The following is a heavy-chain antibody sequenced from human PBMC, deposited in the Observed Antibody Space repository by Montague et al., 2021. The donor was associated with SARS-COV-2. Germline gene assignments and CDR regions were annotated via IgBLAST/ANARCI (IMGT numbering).Heavy chain of an antibody. Sequence: SETLSLTCTVSGGSISSYYWSWIRQPPGKGLEWIGEIYHSGSTNYNPSLKSRVTISVDKSKNQFSLKLSSVTAADTAVYYCARTLLGYCSSTGCYGARPWYYFDYWGQGTLVTVSS. CDR2: IYHSGST. J-gene: IGHJ4*02. CDR1: GGSISSYY. D-gene: IGHD2-2*01. V-gene: IGHV4-59*12. CDR3: ARTLLGYCSSTGCYGARPWYYFDY.